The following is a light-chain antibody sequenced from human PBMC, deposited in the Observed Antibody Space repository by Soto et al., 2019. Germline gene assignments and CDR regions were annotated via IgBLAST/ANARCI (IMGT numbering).Light chain of an antibody. CDR3: QQYNNCPPIT. Sequence: EIVMTQSPATLSVSPGERATLSCRASQSVSSNLAWYQQKPGQAPRLLIYGASTRATGIPARFSGSGSGTEFTLPISSLQSEDFAVYYCQQYNNCPPITFGQGTRLEMK. J-gene: IGKJ5*01. CDR1: QSVSSN. V-gene: IGKV3-15*01. CDR2: GAS.